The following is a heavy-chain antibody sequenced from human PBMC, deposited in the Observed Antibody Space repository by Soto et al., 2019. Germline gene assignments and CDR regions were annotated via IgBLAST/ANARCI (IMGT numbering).Heavy chain of an antibody. CDR3: ARDSGGPDYYDSSGYYYRAFDI. J-gene: IGHJ3*02. V-gene: IGHV1-2*04. CDR2: ISPNSGGT. CDR1: GYTFTSYG. D-gene: IGHD3-22*01. Sequence: ASVKVSCKASGYTFTSYGISWVRQAPGQGLEWMGWISPNSGGTNYAQKFQGWVTMTRDTSISTAYMELSRLRSDDTAVYYCARDSGGPDYYDSSGYYYRAFDIWGKGTMVTVSS.